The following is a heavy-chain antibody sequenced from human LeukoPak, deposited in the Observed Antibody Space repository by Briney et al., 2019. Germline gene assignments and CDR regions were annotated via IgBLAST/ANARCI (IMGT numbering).Heavy chain of an antibody. CDR3: ARVGRRFHYGMDV. D-gene: IGHD2-21*01. V-gene: IGHV4-61*01. Sequence: SETLSLTCTVSGGSVSSGSYYWSWIRQPPGKGLEWIGYIYYSGGTNYNPSLKSRVTISVDTSKNQFSLKLSSVTAADTAVYYCARVGRRFHYGMDVWGQGTTVTVSS. CDR1: GGSVSSGSYY. J-gene: IGHJ6*02. CDR2: IYYSGGT.